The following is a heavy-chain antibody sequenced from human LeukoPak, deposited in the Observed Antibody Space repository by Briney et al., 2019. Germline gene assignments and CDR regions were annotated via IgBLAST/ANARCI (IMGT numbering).Heavy chain of an antibody. CDR1: GYTLTELS. CDR3: ARVDADTAYYGSGSYYPEPIYNYYYGMDV. CDR2: FDPEDGET. J-gene: IGHJ6*02. Sequence: ASVTVSCKVSGYTLTELSMHWVRQAPGKGLEWMGGFDPEDGETIYAQKFQGRVTMTEDTSTDTAYMELSSLRSEDTAVYYCARVDADTAYYGSGSYYPEPIYNYYYGMDVWGQGTTVTVSS. V-gene: IGHV1-24*01. D-gene: IGHD3-10*01.